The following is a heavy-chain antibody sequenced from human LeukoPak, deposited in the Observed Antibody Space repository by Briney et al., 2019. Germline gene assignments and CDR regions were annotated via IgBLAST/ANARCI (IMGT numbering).Heavy chain of an antibody. CDR2: IYYSGST. Sequence: SETLSLTCTVSGGSISSYYWSWIRQPPGKGLEWIGYIYYSGSTNYNPSLKSRVTISVDTSKNQFSLTLSSVTAADTAVYYCARADENYYDSSGYYKLYHDAFDIWGQGTMVTVSS. V-gene: IGHV4-59*01. J-gene: IGHJ3*02. CDR1: GGSISSYY. D-gene: IGHD3-22*01. CDR3: ARADENYYDSSGYYKLYHDAFDI.